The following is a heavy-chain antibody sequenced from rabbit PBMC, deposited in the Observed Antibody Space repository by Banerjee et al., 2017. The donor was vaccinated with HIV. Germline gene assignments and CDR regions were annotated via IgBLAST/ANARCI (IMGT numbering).Heavy chain of an antibody. Sequence: QLKESGGGLVQPGGSLKLSCKASGFDFNSYAVTWVRQAPGKGLEWIGYIDPIFGTTYYATWVDGRFTISSHNAQNTLWLQLNSLTAADTATYFCARSTYAATNNLWGPGTLVTVS. D-gene: IGHD4-2*01. V-gene: IGHV1S7*01. CDR3: ARSTYAATNNL. CDR1: GFDFNSYA. J-gene: IGHJ4*01. CDR2: IDPIFGTT.